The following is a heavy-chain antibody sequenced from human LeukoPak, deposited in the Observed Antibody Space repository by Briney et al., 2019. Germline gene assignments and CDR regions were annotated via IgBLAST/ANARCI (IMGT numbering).Heavy chain of an antibody. Sequence: ASVKVSCKASGYTFINYYMHWVRQAPGQGLEWMGWIYPNSGGTNYAQKFQGRVTVTRDTSISTAYMELSRLRSDDTAVYYCAREAYDSGSFRTDYYYMDVWGKGTTVTISS. J-gene: IGHJ6*03. CDR1: GYTFINYY. CDR3: AREAYDSGSFRTDYYYMDV. D-gene: IGHD3-10*01. CDR2: IYPNSGGT. V-gene: IGHV1-2*02.